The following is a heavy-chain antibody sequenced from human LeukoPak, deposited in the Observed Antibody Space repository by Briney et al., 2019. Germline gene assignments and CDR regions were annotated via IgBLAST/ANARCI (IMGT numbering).Heavy chain of an antibody. CDR1: GFTFSSYG. CDR2: ISYDGSNK. D-gene: IGHD1-26*01. Sequence: PGRSLRLSCAASGFTFSSYGMHWVRQAPGKGLEWVAVISYDGSNKYYADSVKGRFTISRDNSKNTLYLQMNSLRAEDTAVYYCAKVDPPLYSGSYLGAFDIWGQGTMVTVSS. J-gene: IGHJ3*02. CDR3: AKVDPPLYSGSYLGAFDI. V-gene: IGHV3-30*18.